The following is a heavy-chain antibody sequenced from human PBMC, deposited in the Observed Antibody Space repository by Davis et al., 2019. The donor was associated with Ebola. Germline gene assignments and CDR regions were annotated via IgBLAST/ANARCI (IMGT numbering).Heavy chain of an antibody. J-gene: IGHJ6*02. CDR2: IYPGDSDT. Sequence: GESLKISCKGSGYSFTSYWIAWVRQKPGKGLEWMGMIYPGDSDTRYSPSFQGQVTFSADRSISTAYLHLIRLKSSDTAIYYCARPIAARTLYGMDVWGQGTTVTVSS. V-gene: IGHV5-51*01. CDR1: GYSFTSYW. D-gene: IGHD6-6*01. CDR3: ARPIAARTLYGMDV.